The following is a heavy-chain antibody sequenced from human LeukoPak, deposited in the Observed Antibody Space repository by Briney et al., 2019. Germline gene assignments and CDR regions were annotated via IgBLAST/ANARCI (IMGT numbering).Heavy chain of an antibody. V-gene: IGHV3-74*01. CDR2: INSDGSTT. D-gene: IGHD4-17*01. Sequence: GGSLRLSCVASGFTFSSYWMHWVRQAPGEGLVWVSRINSDGSTTTYADSVKGRFTISRDNAKNTLYLQMNSLRVEDTAVYYCARSTTHLYYNYMDVWGKGTTVTLSS. J-gene: IGHJ6*03. CDR1: GFTFSSYW. CDR3: ARSTTHLYYNYMDV.